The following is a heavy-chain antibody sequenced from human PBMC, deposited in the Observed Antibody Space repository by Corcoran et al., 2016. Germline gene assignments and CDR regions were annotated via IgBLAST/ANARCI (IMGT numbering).Heavy chain of an antibody. Sequence: QVQLQQWGAGLLKPSETLSLTCAVYGGSFSGYYWSWIRQPPGKGLEWIGEINHSGSTNYNPSLKSRVTISVDTSKNQFSLKRSSVTAADTAVYYCARGGQLPEDYWGQGTLVTVSS. V-gene: IGHV4-34*01. CDR1: GGSFSGYY. D-gene: IGHD2-2*01. J-gene: IGHJ4*02. CDR2: INHSGST. CDR3: ARGGQLPEDY.